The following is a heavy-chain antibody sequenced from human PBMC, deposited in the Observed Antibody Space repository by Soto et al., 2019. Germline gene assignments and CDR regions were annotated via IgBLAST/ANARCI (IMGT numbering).Heavy chain of an antibody. Sequence: QVPLVQSGAEVKQPGSSVTVSCKASGGTFSSYTISWVRQAPGQGLEWMGGIIPIFGTANYAQKFQGRVTITADESKSTAYMELSSLRSEDTAVYYCARGNHRWLQLWYFDLWGRGTLVTVSS. J-gene: IGHJ2*01. CDR3: ARGNHRWLQLWYFDL. CDR2: IIPIFGTA. CDR1: GGTFSSYT. D-gene: IGHD5-12*01. V-gene: IGHV1-69*12.